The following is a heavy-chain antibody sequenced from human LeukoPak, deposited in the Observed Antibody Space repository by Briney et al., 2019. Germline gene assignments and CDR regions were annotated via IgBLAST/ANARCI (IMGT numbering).Heavy chain of an antibody. CDR1: GFTFSSYA. Sequence: PGGSLRLSCAASGFTFSSYAMHWVRQAPGKGLEWVAVISYDGSNKYYADSVKGRFTISGDNSKNTLYLQMNSLRAEDTAVYYCARGIAAFDYWGQGTLVTVSS. CDR2: ISYDGSNK. CDR3: ARGIAAFDY. J-gene: IGHJ4*02. D-gene: IGHD6-6*01. V-gene: IGHV3-30-3*01.